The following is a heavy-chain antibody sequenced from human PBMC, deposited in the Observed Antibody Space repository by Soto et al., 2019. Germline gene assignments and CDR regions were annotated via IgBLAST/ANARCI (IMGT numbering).Heavy chain of an antibody. J-gene: IGHJ4*02. Sequence: ASVKVSCKASGYTFTSYGISWVRQAPGQGLEWMGWISAYNGNTNYAQKLQGRVTMTTDTSTSTAYMELRSLRSDDTAVYYCARVGIYGGLHLGELSPTEVFDYWGQGTLVTVSS. CDR2: ISAYNGNT. CDR3: ARVGIYGGLHLGELSPTEVFDY. D-gene: IGHD3-16*02. CDR1: GYTFTSYG. V-gene: IGHV1-18*01.